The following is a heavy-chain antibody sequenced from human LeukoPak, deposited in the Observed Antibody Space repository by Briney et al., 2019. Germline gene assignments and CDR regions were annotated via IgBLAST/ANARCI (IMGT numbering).Heavy chain of an antibody. J-gene: IGHJ4*02. D-gene: IGHD2-2*01. V-gene: IGHV4-38-2*02. Sequence: PSETLSLTCTVSGYSISSGYYWGWIRLPPGKGLEWIGSMYHTGSTYYNASLKSRVTISVDTSKNQFSLKLSSVTAADTAVYYCARVGGYCSSTSCLPFDNWGQGTLVTVSS. CDR2: MYHTGST. CDR1: GYSISSGYY. CDR3: ARVGGYCSSTSCLPFDN.